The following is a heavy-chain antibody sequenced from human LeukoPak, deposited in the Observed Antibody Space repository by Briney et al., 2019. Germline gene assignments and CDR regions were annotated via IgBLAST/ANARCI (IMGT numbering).Heavy chain of an antibody. Sequence: SGGSLRLSCAASGFTFSNHGMNWVRQAPGKGLEWVSSISSSGSYIYYADSVKGRFTISRDNAKNSLYLQMNSLRAEDTAVYYCARDRVSMIRGVTAFDYWGQGTLVTVS. V-gene: IGHV3-21*01. CDR2: ISSSGSYI. D-gene: IGHD3-10*01. CDR3: ARDRVSMIRGVTAFDY. J-gene: IGHJ4*02. CDR1: GFTFSNHG.